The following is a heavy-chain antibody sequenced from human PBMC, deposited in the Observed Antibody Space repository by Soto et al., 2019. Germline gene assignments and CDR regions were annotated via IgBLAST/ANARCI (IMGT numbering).Heavy chain of an antibody. CDR3: ATVVALGRYYFDV. CDR2: FDPKDGLP. Sequence: ASVKVSCKVSGHKVTELSIYWMRQSPGTGLECMGGFDPKDGLPVYAQNFEGRITMTEDASTDTAFLEVENLRSEDTAVYFCATVVALGRYYFDVWGPGSLLTVFS. J-gene: IGHJ2*01. D-gene: IGHD3-9*01. CDR1: GHKVTELS. V-gene: IGHV1-24*01.